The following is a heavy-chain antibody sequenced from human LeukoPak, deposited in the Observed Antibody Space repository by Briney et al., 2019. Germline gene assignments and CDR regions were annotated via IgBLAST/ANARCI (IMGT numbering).Heavy chain of an antibody. CDR2: VIPIFGTA. D-gene: IGHD5-18*01. Sequence: SVKVSCKASGGTFSSYAISWVRQAPGQGLEWMGGVIPIFGTANYAQKFQGRVTITADESTSTAYMELSSLRSEDTAVYYCASPEGGYSYGYVYWGQGTLVTVSS. CDR1: GGTFSSYA. CDR3: ASPEGGYSYGYVY. J-gene: IGHJ4*02. V-gene: IGHV1-69*13.